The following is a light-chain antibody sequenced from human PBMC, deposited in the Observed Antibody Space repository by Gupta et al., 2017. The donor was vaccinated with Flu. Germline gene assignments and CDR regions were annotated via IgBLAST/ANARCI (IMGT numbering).Light chain of an antibody. Sequence: QSALTQPASVSGSPGQSITISRTGTSSDVGGYNYVSWYQQHPGKAPKLMIYEVSNRPSGVSNRFSGSKSGNTAALTISGLQAEDEVEYYCSSYTSSSTLDKVFGGGTKLTVL. V-gene: IGLV2-14*01. CDR3: SSYTSSSTLDKV. CDR2: EVS. J-gene: IGLJ2*01. CDR1: SSDVGGYNY.